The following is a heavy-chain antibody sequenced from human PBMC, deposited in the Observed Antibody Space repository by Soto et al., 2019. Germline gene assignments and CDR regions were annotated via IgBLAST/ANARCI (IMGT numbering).Heavy chain of an antibody. D-gene: IGHD6-13*01. CDR2: IVPIYRTA. CDR3: ARDSGTKLSSS. V-gene: IGHV1-69*13. CDR1: GGTFSSYR. J-gene: IGHJ4*02. Sequence: VKVSCKSSGGTFSSYRINWVRQAPGQGLEWVGGIVPIYRTADYAQKFQGRVTITADESARTAYMEMRSLKSQDTAVYYCARDSGTKLSSSWGQGTLVTVSS.